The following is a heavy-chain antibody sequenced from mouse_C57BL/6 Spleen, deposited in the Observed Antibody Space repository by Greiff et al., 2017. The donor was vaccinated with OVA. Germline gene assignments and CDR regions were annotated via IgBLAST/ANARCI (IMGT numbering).Heavy chain of an antibody. J-gene: IGHJ4*01. CDR2: IYPGNSDN. Sequence: EVQLQQSGTVLARPGASVKMSCKTSGYTFTSYWMHWVKQRPGQGLEWIGAIYPGNSDNSYNQKFKGKAKLTAVTSASTAYMELSSLTNEDAAVYYCTRSMITWAMDYWGQGTSVTVAS. V-gene: IGHV1-5*01. CDR1: GYTFTSYW. CDR3: TRSMITWAMDY. D-gene: IGHD2-4*01.